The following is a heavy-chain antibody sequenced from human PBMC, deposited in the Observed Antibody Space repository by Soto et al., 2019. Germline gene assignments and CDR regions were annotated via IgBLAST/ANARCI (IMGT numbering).Heavy chain of an antibody. Sequence: PGGPLRLSCAASGFTFSRNWMHWFRRVPGRGLVWVSRINADGSETNYEDSVEGRFTISRDNPKNTLYLQMNSLRAEDTAVYYCAKRIAVAGTNWFDPWGQGTLVTVSS. CDR3: AKRIAVAGTNWFDP. J-gene: IGHJ5*02. D-gene: IGHD6-19*01. CDR2: INADGSET. V-gene: IGHV3-74*01. CDR1: GFTFSRNW.